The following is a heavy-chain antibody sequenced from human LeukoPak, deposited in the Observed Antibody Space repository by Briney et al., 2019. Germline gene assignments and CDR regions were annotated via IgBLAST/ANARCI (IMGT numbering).Heavy chain of an antibody. D-gene: IGHD6-19*01. CDR3: ARAAAVAGTGGYY. CDR2: INGNGTST. Sequence: GGSLRLSCAASGFTFSTYWMHWVRQPPGKGLVWVSRINGNGTSTSYADSVKGRFTISRDNAKNMVYLQMKSLRVEDTAVYYCARAAAVAGTGGYYWGQGILVTVSS. V-gene: IGHV3-74*01. J-gene: IGHJ4*02. CDR1: GFTFSTYW.